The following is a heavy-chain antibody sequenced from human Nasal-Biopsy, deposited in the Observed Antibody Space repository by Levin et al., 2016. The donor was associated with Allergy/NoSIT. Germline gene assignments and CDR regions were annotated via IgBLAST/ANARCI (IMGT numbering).Heavy chain of an antibody. CDR3: AKGRLLIPASGFDS. J-gene: IGHJ4*02. CDR1: GFTFRRYA. CDR2: VSGGGHST. Sequence: GESLKISCTASGFTFRRYAMSWVRQAPGKGLEWVSTVSGGGHSTYNADSVEGRVTISRDDSKNTLSLLINSLRAGDTAVYYCAKGRLLIPASGFDSWGQGTLVTVSS. D-gene: IGHD2/OR15-2a*01. V-gene: IGHV3-23*01.